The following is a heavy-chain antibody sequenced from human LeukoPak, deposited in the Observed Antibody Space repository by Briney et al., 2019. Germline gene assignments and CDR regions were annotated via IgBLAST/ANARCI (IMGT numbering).Heavy chain of an antibody. CDR2: IYPADSDT. V-gene: IGHV5-51*01. CDR3: ARSRYCTTTSCRHLDY. CDR1: GYSFTSYW. J-gene: IGHJ4*02. D-gene: IGHD2-2*01. Sequence: GESLKISCKGSGYSFTSYWIGWVRQMPGKGLEWMGIIYPADSDTRYSPSFQGQVTISADKSISTANLQWSSLKASDTAMYYCARSRYCTTTSCRHLDYWGQGTLVTVSS.